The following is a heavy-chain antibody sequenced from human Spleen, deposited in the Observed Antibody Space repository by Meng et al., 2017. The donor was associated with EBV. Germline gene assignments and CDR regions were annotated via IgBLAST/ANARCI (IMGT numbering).Heavy chain of an antibody. V-gene: IGHV3-30*18. CDR2: IPSEASHNK. J-gene: IGHJ5*02. CDR1: GFIFSNYG. Sequence: ERLVEGGGGVVQPGRSLGLSCAASGFIFSNYGFHWVRQAPGKGPEWVATIPSEASHNKYYADSVKGRFTISRDNSKNTLYLQMNSLKIEDTAVYYCAKDLSGRFDPWGQGTLVTVSS. CDR3: AKDLSGRFDP. D-gene: IGHD1-14*01.